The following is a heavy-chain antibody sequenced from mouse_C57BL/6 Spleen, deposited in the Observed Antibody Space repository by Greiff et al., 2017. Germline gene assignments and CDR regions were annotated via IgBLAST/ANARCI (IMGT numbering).Heavy chain of an antibody. CDR3: ARPPYYGSSYDFAY. D-gene: IGHD1-1*01. J-gene: IGHJ3*01. V-gene: IGHV1-69*01. Sequence: QVQLQQPGAELVMPGASVKLSCKASGYTFTSYWMHWVKQRPGQGLEWIGEIDPSDSYTNYNQKFKGKSTLTVDKSSSTAYMQLSSLTSEDSAVYYCARPPYYGSSYDFAYWGQGTLVTVSA. CDR1: GYTFTSYW. CDR2: IDPSDSYT.